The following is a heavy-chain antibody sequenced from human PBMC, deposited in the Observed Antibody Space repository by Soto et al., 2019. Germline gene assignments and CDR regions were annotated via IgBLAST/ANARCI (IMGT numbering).Heavy chain of an antibody. CDR3: ARDPQRGYSGMDV. V-gene: IGHV3-48*02. J-gene: IGHJ6*02. Sequence: EVQLVESGGGLVQPGGSLRLSCAASGFSFSTYDMNWVRQAPGKGLEWVSYISSVGQTIKSTDSVKGRFTTSRDNAKKSLYLQMSGLRDEDTGVDYCARDPQRGYSGMDVWGQGTTVTVSS. CDR1: GFSFSTYD. D-gene: IGHD2-2*01. CDR2: ISSVGQTI.